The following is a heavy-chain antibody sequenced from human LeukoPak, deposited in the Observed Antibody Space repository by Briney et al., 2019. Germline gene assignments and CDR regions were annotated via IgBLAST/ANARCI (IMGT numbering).Heavy chain of an antibody. CDR3: ATVAAAGPYNWCDP. J-gene: IGHJ5*02. V-gene: IGHV3-7*05. CDR2: IKQDGSEK. CDR1: GFTFSSYW. D-gene: IGHD6-13*01. Sequence: PGGSLSLSCAASGFTFSSYWMSWVRQAPGKGLEWVANIKQDGSEKYYVDSVKGRFTISRDNAKNSLSLQMNSLRAEDTAVYYCATVAAAGPYNWCDPWGQGTLVTVSS.